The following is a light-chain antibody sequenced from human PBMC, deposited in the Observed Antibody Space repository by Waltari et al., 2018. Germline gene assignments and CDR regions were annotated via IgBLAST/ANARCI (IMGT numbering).Light chain of an antibody. Sequence: SYELTQPPSVSVSPGQTASITCSGDKLGAKYVCWYQQKPGQSPLLITYEDKKRPSGIPARFSGSNSGNTATLTISETQAMDEADYYCQAWDSLMIFGGGTKLTVL. J-gene: IGLJ2*01. CDR3: QAWDSLMI. V-gene: IGLV3-1*01. CDR1: KLGAKY. CDR2: EDK.